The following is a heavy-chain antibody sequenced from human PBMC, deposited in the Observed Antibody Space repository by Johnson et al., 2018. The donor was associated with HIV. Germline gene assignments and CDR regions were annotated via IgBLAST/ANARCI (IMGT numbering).Heavy chain of an antibody. CDR1: GFTFSTYW. CDR2: LWYAGTTA. J-gene: IGHJ3*02. V-gene: IGHV3-33*03. D-gene: IGHD3-16*01. CDR3: DKTGGCAALDS. Sequence: QVQLVESGGGLVQPGGSLRLSCAASGFTFSTYWMHWVRQPPGKGLEWVAILWYAGTTAFYADSVKGRFTISRNTSKKMLYLQMNSLRVDDTAVYYCDKTGGCAALDSWGQGTMVTVSS.